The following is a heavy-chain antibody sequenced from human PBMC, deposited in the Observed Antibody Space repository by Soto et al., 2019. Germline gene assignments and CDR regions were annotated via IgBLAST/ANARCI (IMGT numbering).Heavy chain of an antibody. CDR3: AREPPRATAGLHYFDP. V-gene: IGHV1-18*01. Sequence: GXSVKVTSKTPGYAFICSGSGLLRHSPGQGLEWMRWIRPFNGHTHYAQKSQGRVSLITDTSTSTAFLELRSLTYDHTAVYYCAREPPRATAGLHYFDPWGQGTLVTVSS. J-gene: IGHJ5*02. CDR2: IRPFNGHT. D-gene: IGHD6-13*01. CDR1: GYAFICSG.